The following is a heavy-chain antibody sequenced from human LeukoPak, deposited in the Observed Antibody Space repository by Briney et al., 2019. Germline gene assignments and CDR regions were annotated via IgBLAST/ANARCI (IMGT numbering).Heavy chain of an antibody. V-gene: IGHV4-59*12. CDR2: IYYSGST. D-gene: IGHD3-10*01. CDR1: GGSISSYY. Sequence: PSETLSLTCTVSGGSISSYYWSWIRQPPGKGLEWIGYIYYSGSTYYNPSLKSRVTISVDTSKNQFSLKLSSVTAADTAVYYCARDGPGKGYMDVWGKGTTVTVSS. CDR3: ARDGPGKGYMDV. J-gene: IGHJ6*03.